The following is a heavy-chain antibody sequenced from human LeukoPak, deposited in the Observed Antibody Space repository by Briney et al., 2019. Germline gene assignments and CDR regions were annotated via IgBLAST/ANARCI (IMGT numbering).Heavy chain of an antibody. Sequence: SETLSLTCAVYGGSFSGYYWSWIRQPPGKGLEWIGEINHSGSTNYNPSLKSRVTISVDTSKNQFSLKLSSVTAADTAVYYCARGGHMVRGVIITSDYWGQGTLVTVSS. V-gene: IGHV4-34*01. CDR2: INHSGST. J-gene: IGHJ4*02. D-gene: IGHD3-10*01. CDR3: ARGGHMVRGVIITSDY. CDR1: GGSFSGYY.